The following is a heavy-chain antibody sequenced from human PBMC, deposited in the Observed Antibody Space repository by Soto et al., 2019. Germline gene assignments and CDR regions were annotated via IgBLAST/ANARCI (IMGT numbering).Heavy chain of an antibody. CDR3: TSRPSGMTYHAVFDF. CDR2: IKPDGSET. CDR1: GLTFSGHW. V-gene: IGHV3-7*03. J-gene: IGHJ4*02. D-gene: IGHD2-21*02. Sequence: GSLRLSCAASGLTFSGHWMTWVRQTPGEGLQWVAAIKPDGSETFYVDSVEGRFTISRDNARNSLFLQMDSLRAEDTAVYYCTSRPSGMTYHAVFDFWGQGTLVTVSS.